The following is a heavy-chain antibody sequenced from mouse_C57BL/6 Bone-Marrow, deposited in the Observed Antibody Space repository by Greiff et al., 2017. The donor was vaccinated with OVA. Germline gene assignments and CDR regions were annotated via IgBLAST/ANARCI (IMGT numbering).Heavy chain of an antibody. CDR3: ARRSYYDSYAMDY. D-gene: IGHD2-1*01. J-gene: IGHJ4*01. CDR1: GYTFTSYW. CDR2: IYPGSGST. Sequence: QVQLQQPGAELVKPGASVKMSCKASGYTFTSYWITWVKQRPGQGPEWIGDIYPGSGSTNYNEKFKSKATLTVDTSSSTAYMQLSSLTSEDSAVYYCARRSYYDSYAMDYWGQGTSVTVSS. V-gene: IGHV1-55*01.